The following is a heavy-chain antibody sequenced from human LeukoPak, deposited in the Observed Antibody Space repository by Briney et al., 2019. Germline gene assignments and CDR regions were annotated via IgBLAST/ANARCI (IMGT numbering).Heavy chain of an antibody. V-gene: IGHV1-8*01. CDR1: GYTFTSYD. D-gene: IGHD1-26*01. CDR2: MNPNSGNT. J-gene: IGHJ4*02. Sequence: ASVKVSCKASGYTFTSYDINWVRQATGQGLEWMGWMNPNSGNTGYAQKFQGRVTITADESTSTAYMELSSLRSEDTAVYYCARGLRSGSYDSLTYWGQGTLVTVSS. CDR3: ARGLRSGSYDSLTY.